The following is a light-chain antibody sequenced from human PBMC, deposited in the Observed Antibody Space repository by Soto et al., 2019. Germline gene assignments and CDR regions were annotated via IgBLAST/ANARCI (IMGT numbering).Light chain of an antibody. CDR2: KAS. V-gene: IGKV1-5*03. Sequence: SVGDRVTITCRASQSISSWLAWYQQKPGKAPNLLIYKASSLESGVPSRLSGSGSGAEFTLTISSLQPDDFATYYCQQYNTYPLTFGGGTKVEIK. CDR3: QQYNTYPLT. J-gene: IGKJ4*01. CDR1: QSISSW.